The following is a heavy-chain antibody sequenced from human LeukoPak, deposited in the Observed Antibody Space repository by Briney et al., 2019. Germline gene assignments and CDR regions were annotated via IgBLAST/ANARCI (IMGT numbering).Heavy chain of an antibody. CDR2: IYYSGST. D-gene: IGHD6-13*01. V-gene: IGHV4-31*03. CDR3: ARIRDSSSWYFDY. CDR1: GGSISSGGYY. J-gene: IGHJ4*02. Sequence: ASQTLSLTCTVSGGSISSGGYYWSWIRQHPGKGLEWIGYIYYSGSTYYNPSLKSRVTISVDTSKNQFSLKLSSVTAADTAVYYCARIRDSSSWYFDYWGQGTLVTVSS.